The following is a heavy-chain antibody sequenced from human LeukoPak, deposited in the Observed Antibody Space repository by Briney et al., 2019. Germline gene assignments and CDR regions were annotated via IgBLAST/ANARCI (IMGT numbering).Heavy chain of an antibody. CDR3: ARDHRYYDILTYDY. CDR2: ISAYNGNT. V-gene: IGHV1-18*01. J-gene: IGHJ4*02. CDR1: GGTFSSYA. Sequence: ASVKVSCKASGGTFSSYAISWVRQAPGQGLEWMGWISAYNGNTNYAQKLQGRVTMTTDTSTSTAYMELRSLRSDDTAVYYCARDHRYYDILTYDYWGQGTLVTVSS. D-gene: IGHD3-9*01.